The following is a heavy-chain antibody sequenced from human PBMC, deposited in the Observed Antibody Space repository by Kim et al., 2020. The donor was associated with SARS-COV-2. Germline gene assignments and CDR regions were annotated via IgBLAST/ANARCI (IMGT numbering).Heavy chain of an antibody. J-gene: IGHJ4*02. Sequence: GGSLRLSCAASGFTFSSYAMHWVRQAPGKGLEWVAVISYDGSNKYYADSVKGRFTISRDNSKNTLYLQMNSLRAEDTAVYYCARDRLEPLDYWGQGTLVT. CDR3: ARDRLEPLDY. D-gene: IGHD1-1*01. CDR2: ISYDGSNK. V-gene: IGHV3-30-3*01. CDR1: GFTFSSYA.